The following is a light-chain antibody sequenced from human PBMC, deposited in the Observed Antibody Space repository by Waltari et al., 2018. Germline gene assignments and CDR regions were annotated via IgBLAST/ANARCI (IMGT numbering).Light chain of an antibody. CDR3: SSYTSNSVV. CDR1: SSDVGGYNY. CDR2: DVT. V-gene: IGLV2-14*03. J-gene: IGLJ2*01. Sequence: QSALTQPASVSGSPGQSIPLPCTGTSSDVGGYNYVPWYQHHPGKDPKLMIYDVTKRPSGVSDRFSGSKSGNTASLTITGLQAGDEADYYCSSYTSNSVVFGGGTKLTVL.